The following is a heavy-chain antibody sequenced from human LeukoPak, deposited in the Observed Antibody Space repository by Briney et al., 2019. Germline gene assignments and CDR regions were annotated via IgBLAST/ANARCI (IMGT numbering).Heavy chain of an antibody. CDR3: ARLGPYGDDTYYMDV. Sequence: SETLSLTCTVSGGSISDYYWSWIRQPPGKGLEWIGWIFGSGSSNYNPSLKSRLTISVDTSKNQFSLKLSSVTAADTAVYYCARLGPYGDDTYYMDVWGKGTTVTVSS. CDR2: IFGSGSS. J-gene: IGHJ6*03. V-gene: IGHV4-59*08. CDR1: GGSISDYY. D-gene: IGHD4-17*01.